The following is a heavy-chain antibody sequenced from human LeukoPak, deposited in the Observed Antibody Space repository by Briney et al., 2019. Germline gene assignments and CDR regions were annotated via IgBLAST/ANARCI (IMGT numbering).Heavy chain of an antibody. Sequence: SETLSLICTVSGYSISSGFYWGWIRQPPGKGLEWIGGIYHSGSTYYNPSLKSRVTISVDTSKNQFSLKLSSVTAADTAVYYCARVGSCSGGSCYYRLFDYWGQGTLVTVSS. CDR2: IYHSGST. J-gene: IGHJ4*02. D-gene: IGHD2-15*01. CDR1: GYSISSGFY. CDR3: ARVGSCSGGSCYYRLFDY. V-gene: IGHV4-38-2*02.